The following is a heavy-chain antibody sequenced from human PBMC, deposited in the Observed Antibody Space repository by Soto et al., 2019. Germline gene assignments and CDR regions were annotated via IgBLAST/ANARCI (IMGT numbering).Heavy chain of an antibody. V-gene: IGHV1-3*05. Sequence: QVQLVQSGAEEKKPGASVKVSCKASGYTFTSYAMHWVRQAPGQRLEWMGWINAGNGNTKYSQKIQGRVTITRDTSASTAYMELSSLRSEDTAVYYCAREWWGGYGMDVWGQGTTVPVSS. CDR1: GYTFTSYA. J-gene: IGHJ6*02. CDR2: INAGNGNT. D-gene: IGHD2-15*01. CDR3: AREWWGGYGMDV.